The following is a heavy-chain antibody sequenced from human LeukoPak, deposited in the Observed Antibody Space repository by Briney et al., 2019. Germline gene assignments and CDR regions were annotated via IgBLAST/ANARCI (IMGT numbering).Heavy chain of an antibody. CDR3: ARRRYCSSTSCQRGFDH. V-gene: IGHV5-51*07. J-gene: IGHJ5*02. Sequence: GESLKISCKGSGYSFTSYWIAWVHQMPGKGLEWMGVVYPGGSDTRYSPSFQGQVTISADESISTAYLQWSSLKASDTAMYYCARRRYCSSTSCQRGFDHWGQGTLVTVSS. D-gene: IGHD2-2*01. CDR1: GYSFTSYW. CDR2: VYPGGSDT.